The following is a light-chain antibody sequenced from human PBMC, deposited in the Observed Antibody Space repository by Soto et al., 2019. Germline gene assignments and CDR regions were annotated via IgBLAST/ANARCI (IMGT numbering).Light chain of an antibody. Sequence: DFQMTQSPSTLPASVGDRVTITCRASQSIHSWLAWYQQKPGRTPKPLIYRASTLESGVPSRFSGSGSGTEFTLTINNLQPDDFASYYCQQYNAHPYTFGLGTKLEIK. CDR3: QQYNAHPYT. J-gene: IGKJ2*01. V-gene: IGKV1-5*03. CDR1: QSIHSW. CDR2: RAS.